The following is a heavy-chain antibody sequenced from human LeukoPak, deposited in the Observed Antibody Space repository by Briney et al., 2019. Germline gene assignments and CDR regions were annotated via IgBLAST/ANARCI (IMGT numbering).Heavy chain of an antibody. CDR3: ARPPTDGHAGDY. Sequence: SETLSLTCAVYGGSFSGYYWSWIRQPPGKGLEWIGQIYHRGSTNSNPSLKSRVTISVDTSKNQFSLRLSSVTAADTAVYYCARPPTDGHAGDYWGQETLVTVSS. J-gene: IGHJ4*02. CDR1: GGSFSGYY. D-gene: IGHD4-17*01. V-gene: IGHV4-34*01. CDR2: IYHRGST.